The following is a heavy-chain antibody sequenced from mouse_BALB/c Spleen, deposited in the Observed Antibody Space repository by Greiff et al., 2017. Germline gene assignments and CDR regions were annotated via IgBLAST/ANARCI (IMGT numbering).Heavy chain of an antibody. Sequence: EVMLVESGGGLVQPGGSLKLSCAASGFTFSSYGMSWVRQTPDKRLELVATINSNGGSTYYPDSVKGRFTISRDNAKNTLYLQMSSLKSEDTAMYYCARDYGSSPSWFAYWGQGTLVTVSA. D-gene: IGHD1-1*01. V-gene: IGHV5-6-3*01. CDR3: ARDYGSSPSWFAY. CDR2: INSNGGST. CDR1: GFTFSSYG. J-gene: IGHJ3*01.